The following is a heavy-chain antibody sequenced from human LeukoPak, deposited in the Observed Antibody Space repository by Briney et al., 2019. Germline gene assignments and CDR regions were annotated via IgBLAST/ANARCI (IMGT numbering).Heavy chain of an antibody. CDR1: GDFLSGYY. Sequence: SETLSLTCTLSGDFLSGYYWVWVRQPAGKGLEWLGRVYTDGRTSFYPSLQSRVTMSVDMSKNQFSLRLTSVTAADTAVYYCVRGGAYDKSHFHFFQFMDVWGKGTTVTVSS. V-gene: IGHV4-4*07. D-gene: IGHD2/OR15-2a*01. CDR3: VRGGAYDKSHFHFFQFMDV. J-gene: IGHJ6*03. CDR2: VYTDGRT.